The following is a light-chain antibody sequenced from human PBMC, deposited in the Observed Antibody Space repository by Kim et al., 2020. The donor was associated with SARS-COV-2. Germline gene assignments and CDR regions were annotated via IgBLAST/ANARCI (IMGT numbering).Light chain of an antibody. CDR1: QGITSD. CDR3: QRLSTYPFT. J-gene: IGKJ3*01. V-gene: IGKV1-9*01. CDR2: AAS. Sequence: DIQLTQSPSFLSASVGDRVTITCRASQGITSDLAWYQQKPGKAPKLLIYAASTLKSGVPSRFSGSGSGAQCTLTNSSQQPEDFATYYCQRLSTYPFTFGPEAKVDIK.